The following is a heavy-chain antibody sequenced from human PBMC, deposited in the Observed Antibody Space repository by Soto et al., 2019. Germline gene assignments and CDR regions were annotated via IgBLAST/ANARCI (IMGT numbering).Heavy chain of an antibody. CDR3: GKDMGVAGTSGYCQH. D-gene: IGHD6-19*01. CDR1: GFTFDDHA. J-gene: IGHJ1*01. CDR2: ISWNSGDI. Sequence: EVQLVESGGGLIQPGRSLRLSCAASGFTFDDHAMHWVRQAPGKGLEWVSGISWNSGDIGYAESVKGGGTISRDNAKNPRYLQTNSPSAEDTAGYYGGKDMGVAGTSGYCQHGGHGTVVTVTS. V-gene: IGHV3-9*01.